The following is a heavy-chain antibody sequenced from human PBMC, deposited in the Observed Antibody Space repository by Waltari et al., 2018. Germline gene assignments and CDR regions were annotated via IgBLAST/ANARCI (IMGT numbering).Heavy chain of an antibody. J-gene: IGHJ4*02. D-gene: IGHD2-15*01. Sequence: SVIVQPPGKGREGMGQVVPGGRSNYGPSFASRATISLDTYHSQFALQLSYATAADTAVYYCARERGRGLYLDAWGPGILVTVSP. CDR3: ARERGRGLYLDA. CDR2: VVPGGRS. V-gene: IGHV4-34*09.